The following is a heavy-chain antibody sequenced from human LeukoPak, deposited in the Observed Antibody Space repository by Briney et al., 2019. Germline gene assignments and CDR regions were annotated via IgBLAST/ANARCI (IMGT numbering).Heavy chain of an antibody. V-gene: IGHV1-69*13. CDR2: IIPIFGTA. D-gene: IGHD3-16*01. CDR3: ARDLGGAQGDDAFDT. J-gene: IGHJ3*02. Sequence: SVKVSCKASGGTFSSYAISWVRQAPGQGLEWMGGIIPIFGTANYAQKFQGRVTITADESTSTAYMELSSLRSEDTAVYYCARDLGGAQGDDAFDTWGQGTMVTVSS. CDR1: GGTFSSYA.